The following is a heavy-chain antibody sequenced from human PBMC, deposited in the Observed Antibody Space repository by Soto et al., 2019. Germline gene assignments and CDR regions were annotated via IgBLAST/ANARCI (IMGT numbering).Heavy chain of an antibody. CDR3: DLYCSSTSCYGQWDY. V-gene: IGHV4-59*03. Sequence: EALSGSCPVSGGSITSYYWGWIRQPPGKGLEWIGYIYYSGTTNYNPSLKSRVTISVDTSKNQFSLKLTSVTAADTAVYYCDLYCSSTSCYGQWDYWGQGTLVTVYS. CDR1: GGSITSYY. J-gene: IGHJ4*02. CDR2: IYYSGTT. D-gene: IGHD2-2*01.